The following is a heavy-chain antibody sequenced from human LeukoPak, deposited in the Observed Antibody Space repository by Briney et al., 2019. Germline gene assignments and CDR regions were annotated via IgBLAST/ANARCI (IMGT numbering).Heavy chain of an antibody. D-gene: IGHD5-24*01. V-gene: IGHV1-46*01. CDR3: ASAGRWLQLPFDY. J-gene: IGHJ4*02. CDR2: INPSGGST. Sequence: GASVKVSCKASGYTFTSYYMHWVRQAPGQGLEWMGIINPSGGSTSYAQKFQGRVTMTRDMSTSTVYMELSSLRSDDTAVYYCASAGRWLQLPFDYWGQGTLVTVSS. CDR1: GYTFTSYY.